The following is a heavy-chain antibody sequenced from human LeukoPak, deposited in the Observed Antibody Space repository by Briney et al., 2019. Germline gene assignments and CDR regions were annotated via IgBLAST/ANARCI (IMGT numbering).Heavy chain of an antibody. CDR3: ARDGVTHFDY. Sequence: SETLSLTCNVSGGSISSSSYYWGWIRQPPGKGLEWIGSMYYSGSTYYNPSLKSRVTILVDTSKNQFSLKLRSVTAADTAVYYCARDGVTHFDYWGQGTLVTVSS. CDR1: GGSISSSSYY. CDR2: MYYSGST. V-gene: IGHV4-39*07. J-gene: IGHJ4*02. D-gene: IGHD2-21*02.